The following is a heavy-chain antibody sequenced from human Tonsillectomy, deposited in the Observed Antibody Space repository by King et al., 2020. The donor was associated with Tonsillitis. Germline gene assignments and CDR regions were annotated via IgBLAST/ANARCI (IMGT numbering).Heavy chain of an antibody. CDR2: IKEDGREK. V-gene: IGHV3-7*03. CDR1: GFTFRRYR. J-gene: IGHJ6*02. CDR3: ARDAPYGDYPGLYYVMYV. Sequence: QRVQSGGGLVQPGGSLRLSGAVSGFTFRRYRKSWVRQAPGKGMEWVAKIKEDGREKNYGDSAKGRCTVSRDNAKISLYLQMNSLRAEDTAVDYCARDAPYGDYPGLYYVMYVWGQRTTLTVSS. D-gene: IGHD4-17*01.